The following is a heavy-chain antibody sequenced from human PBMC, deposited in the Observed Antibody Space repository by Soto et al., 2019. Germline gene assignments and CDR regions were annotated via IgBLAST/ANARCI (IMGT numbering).Heavy chain of an antibody. V-gene: IGHV4-59*01. CDR3: ARGDNWFDY. D-gene: IGHD1-20*01. J-gene: IGHJ4*02. Sequence: SETLCLTCTVSGGSISSYYWSWIRQPPGRGLEWIGYIYYSGSTNYNPSLKSRVTISVDTSKNQFSLKLSSVTAADTAVYYCARGDNWFDYWGQGTLVTVSS. CDR2: IYYSGST. CDR1: GGSISSYY.